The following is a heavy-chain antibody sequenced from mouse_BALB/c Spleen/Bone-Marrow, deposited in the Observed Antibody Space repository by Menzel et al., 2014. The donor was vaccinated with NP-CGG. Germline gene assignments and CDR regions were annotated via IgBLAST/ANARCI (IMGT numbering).Heavy chain of an antibody. D-gene: IGHD3-2*01. J-gene: IGHJ3*01. CDR2: IYPGDGST. V-gene: IGHV1S33*01. CDR3: ARSGDSSGYGFAY. Sequence: LVESGPELVKPGALVKISCKASGYTFTSYDINWVKQRPGQGPEWIGWIYPGDGSTKYNEKFKGKATLTADKSSSTAYMQLSSLTSENSAVYFCARSGDSSGYGFAYWGQGTLVTVSA. CDR1: GYTFTSYD.